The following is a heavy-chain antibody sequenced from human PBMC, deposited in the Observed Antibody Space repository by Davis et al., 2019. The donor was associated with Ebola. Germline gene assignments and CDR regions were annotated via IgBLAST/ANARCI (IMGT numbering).Heavy chain of an antibody. J-gene: IGHJ6*02. V-gene: IGHV4-34*01. D-gene: IGHD6-13*01. Sequence: SETLSLTCAVYGGSFSGYYWSWIRQPPGKGLEWIGDINHSGSTNYNPSLKSRVTISVDTSKNQFSLKLSSVTAADTAVYYCARGRTAGYYYGMDVWGQGTTVTVSS. CDR1: GGSFSGYY. CDR2: INHSGST. CDR3: ARGRTAGYYYGMDV.